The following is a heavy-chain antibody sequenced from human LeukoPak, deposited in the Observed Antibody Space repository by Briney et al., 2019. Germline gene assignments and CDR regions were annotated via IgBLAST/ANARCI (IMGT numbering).Heavy chain of an antibody. D-gene: IGHD3-3*01. J-gene: IGHJ3*02. CDR1: GGSISSSSYY. V-gene: IGHV4-61*01. CDR3: ARDAYYDFWSGYDAFDI. CDR2: IYYSGST. Sequence: SETLSLTCTVSGGSISSSSYYWSWIRQPPGKGLEWIGYIYYSGSTNYNPSLKSRVTMSVDTSKNQFSLKLSSVTAADTAVYYCARDAYYDFWSGYDAFDIWGQGTMVTVSS.